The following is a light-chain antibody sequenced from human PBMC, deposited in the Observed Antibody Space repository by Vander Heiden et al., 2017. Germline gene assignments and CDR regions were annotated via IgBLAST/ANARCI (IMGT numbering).Light chain of an antibody. V-gene: IGKV1-5*03. CDR3: QQYNSYSGT. Sequence: IHMTHSPSTLSASVGDRVTITCRASQSISSWLAWYQQKPGKAPKLLIYKASSLESGVPSRFSGSGSGTEFTLTISSLQPDDFATYYCQQYNSYSGTFGQGTKVEIK. CDR2: KAS. CDR1: QSISSW. J-gene: IGKJ2*01.